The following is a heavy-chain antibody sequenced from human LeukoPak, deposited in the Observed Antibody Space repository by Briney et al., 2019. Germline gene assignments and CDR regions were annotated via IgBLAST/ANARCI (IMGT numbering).Heavy chain of an antibody. V-gene: IGHV3-7*01. CDR1: GFTFSSYW. Sequence: GGSLRLSCAVSGFTFSSYWMSWVRQAPGKGLEWVANIKQDGSEKNYVDSVKGRFTISRDNAKNSLYLQMNSLRAEDTAVYYCARDHGGGDFWSGYYHAFDIWGQGTMVTVSS. CDR3: ARDHGGGDFWSGYYHAFDI. D-gene: IGHD3-3*01. CDR2: IKQDGSEK. J-gene: IGHJ3*02.